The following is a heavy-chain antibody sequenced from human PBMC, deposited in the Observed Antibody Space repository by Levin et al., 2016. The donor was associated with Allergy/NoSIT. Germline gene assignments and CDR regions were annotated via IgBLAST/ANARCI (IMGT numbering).Heavy chain of an antibody. Sequence: SVKVSCKASGYTFSSYGISWVRQAPGQGLEWMGGIIPIVGTANYAQKFQGRVTITADESTSTAYMELSSLRSDDTAVYYCARGGRYGSGSLRAWFDPWGQGTLVTVSS. CDR3: ARGGRYGSGSLRAWFDP. J-gene: IGHJ5*02. CDR1: GYTFSSYG. D-gene: IGHD3-10*01. CDR2: IIPIVGTA. V-gene: IGHV1-69*13.